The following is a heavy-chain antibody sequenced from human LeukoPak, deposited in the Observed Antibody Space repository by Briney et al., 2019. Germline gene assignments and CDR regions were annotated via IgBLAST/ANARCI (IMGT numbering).Heavy chain of an antibody. CDR2: ISGSGGNT. CDR3: ARDLIGDWGADL. D-gene: IGHD2-21*02. J-gene: IGHJ5*02. CDR1: GFTFSSYA. Sequence: GGSLRLSCAASGFTFSSYAMSWVRQAPGKGLEWVSVISGSGGNTYYADSVKGRFTISRDNSKNTLYLQLNSLRAEDTAVYYCARDLIGDWGADLWGQGTLVTVSS. V-gene: IGHV3-23*01.